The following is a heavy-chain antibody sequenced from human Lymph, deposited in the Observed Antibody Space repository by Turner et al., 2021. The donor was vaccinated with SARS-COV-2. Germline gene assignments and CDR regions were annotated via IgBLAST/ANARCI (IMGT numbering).Heavy chain of an antibody. J-gene: IGHJ6*02. CDR1: GGSISSTS. Sequence: QVQLQESGPGLVRPSETLSLTCPVTGGSISSTSWSWIRQCPGRGLEWIGYFYKIGSIDYNPTLRSRVTISVDTSKNQLSLNLISVTAADTAVYYCARHQGSTGGYDHGMDVWGQGTAVIVSS. CDR2: FYKIGSI. D-gene: IGHD1-1*01. CDR3: ARHQGSTGGYDHGMDV. V-gene: IGHV4-59*08.